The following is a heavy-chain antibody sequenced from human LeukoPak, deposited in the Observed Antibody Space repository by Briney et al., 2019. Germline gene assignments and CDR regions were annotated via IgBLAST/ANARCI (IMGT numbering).Heavy chain of an antibody. J-gene: IGHJ4*02. D-gene: IGHD2-21*02. CDR2: ITAGGDNT. V-gene: IGHV3-23*01. CDR1: GFTFNSYA. Sequence: GGSLRLSCAASGFTFNSYAMTWVRQAPGKGLEWVSGITAGGDNTFYADSAKGRFTIARDNSKNKLYLQTDSLRAEDTAVYYCEIGHYPDASCAGDCYYSYWGQGTLVTVSS. CDR3: EIGHYPDASCAGDCYYSY.